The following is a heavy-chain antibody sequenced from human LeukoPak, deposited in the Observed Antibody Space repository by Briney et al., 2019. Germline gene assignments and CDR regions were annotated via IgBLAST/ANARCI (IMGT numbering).Heavy chain of an antibody. CDR1: GLTFDDYG. CDR3: VKDPNSYGFDI. V-gene: IGHV3-9*01. J-gene: IGHJ3*02. D-gene: IGHD4-23*01. Sequence: GGSLRLSCAASGLTFDDYGMHWVRQAPGKGLEWVSGISWNSGSIDYADSEKGRFTISRDTAKNSLYLQMNSLRAEDTALYYCVKDPNSYGFDIWGQGTMVTVSS. CDR2: ISWNSGSI.